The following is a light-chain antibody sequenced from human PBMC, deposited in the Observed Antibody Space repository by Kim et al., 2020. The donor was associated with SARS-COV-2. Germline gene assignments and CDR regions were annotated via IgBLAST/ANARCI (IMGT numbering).Light chain of an antibody. J-gene: IGKJ2*01. V-gene: IGKV1-39*01. Sequence: SASVGDRVTISCRASQNIGNYLNWYQQIPGNAPKVLIIAASNLQIGVPSRFSGSGSATDFTLTISSLQPEDFATYYCQESYSNFHTFGQGTKLE. CDR2: AAS. CDR1: QNIGNY. CDR3: QESYSNFHT.